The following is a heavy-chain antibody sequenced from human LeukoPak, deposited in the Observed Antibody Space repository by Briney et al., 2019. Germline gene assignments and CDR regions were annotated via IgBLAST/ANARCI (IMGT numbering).Heavy chain of an antibody. CDR3: AKDRSSTWSIDY. V-gene: IGHV3-30*18. CDR1: GFTFSRSG. CDR2: ISHDGSSK. D-gene: IGHD6-13*01. J-gene: IGHJ4*02. Sequence: GGSLRLSCVASGFTFSRSGMHWVRQAPGKGLGWVAVISHDGSSKHCADSVKGRFTISRDNSKNTLYLQMNSLRTEDTAVYYCAKDRSSTWSIDYWGQGTLVTVSS.